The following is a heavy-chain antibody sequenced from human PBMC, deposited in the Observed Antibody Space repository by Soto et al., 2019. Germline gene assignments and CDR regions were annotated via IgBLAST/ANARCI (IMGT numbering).Heavy chain of an antibody. J-gene: IGHJ4*02. CDR1: GFTFSSFT. CDR3: AREELDY. Sequence: PGGSLRLSCAASGFTFSSFTMHRVRQAPGKGLEWVASISRSSIYIYYSDSLKGRVTISRANAKNSLYLQMDSLRVEDTAIYYCAREELDYWGQGTLVTVSS. D-gene: IGHD1-1*01. V-gene: IGHV3-21*01. CDR2: ISRSSIYI.